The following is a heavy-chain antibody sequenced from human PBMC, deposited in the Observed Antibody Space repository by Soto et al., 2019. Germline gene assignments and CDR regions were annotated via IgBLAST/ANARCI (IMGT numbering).Heavy chain of an antibody. CDR1: GGSFSGSS. CDR3: ARFRRVWVAYFDY. CDR2: IIHSGRT. V-gene: IGHV4-34*12. D-gene: IGHD2-8*01. J-gene: IGHJ4*02. Sequence: PSETLSLTCAVYGGSFSGSSWSWIRQPPGKGLEWIGEIIHSGRTNYNPSLKGRVTISVDTSKNQFSLKLSSVTAADTAVYYCARFRRVWVAYFDYWGQGTLVTVSS.